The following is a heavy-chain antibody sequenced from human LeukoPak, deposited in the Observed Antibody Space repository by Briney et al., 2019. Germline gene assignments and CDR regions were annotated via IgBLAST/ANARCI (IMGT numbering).Heavy chain of an antibody. CDR1: DYTFTSYG. Sequence: ASVKVSSKASDYTFTSYGISWVRQDPGQGLEWMGWISAYNGNTNYAQKLQGRVTMTTDTSTSTAYMELRSLRSDDTAVYYCARPWFGEFSPFDYWGQGTLVTVSS. CDR3: ARPWFGEFSPFDY. D-gene: IGHD3-10*01. CDR2: ISAYNGNT. V-gene: IGHV1-18*01. J-gene: IGHJ4*02.